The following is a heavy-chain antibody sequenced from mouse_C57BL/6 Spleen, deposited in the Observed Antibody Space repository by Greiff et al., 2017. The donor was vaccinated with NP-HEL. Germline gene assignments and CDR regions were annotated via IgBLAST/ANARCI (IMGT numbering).Heavy chain of an antibody. D-gene: IGHD1-1*01. CDR3: ARLPYYYGSRGYFDV. V-gene: IGHV1-69*01. CDR2: IDPSDSYT. CDR1: GYTFTSYW. Sequence: QVQLQQSGAELVMPGASVKLSCKASGYTFTSYWMHWVKQRPGQGLEWIGEIDPSDSYTNYNQKFKGKSTLTVDKSSSTAYMQLSSLTSEDSAVYYCARLPYYYGSRGYFDVWGTGTTVTVSS. J-gene: IGHJ1*03.